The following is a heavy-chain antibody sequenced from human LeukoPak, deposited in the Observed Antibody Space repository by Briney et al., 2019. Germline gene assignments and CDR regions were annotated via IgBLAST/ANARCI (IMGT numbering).Heavy chain of an antibody. V-gene: IGHV4-34*01. J-gene: IGHJ4*02. CDR1: GGSFSGYY. D-gene: IGHD3-10*01. CDR2: INHSGYT. Sequence: PSETLSLTCAVYGGSFSGYYWSWIRQPPGKGLEWIGEINHSGYTNYNPSLKSRVTISVDTSKNQFSLKLSSVTAADTAVYYCARHSGRRGGITMVRGVITSTPYLFDYWGQGTLVTVSS. CDR3: ARHSGRRGGITMVRGVITSTPYLFDY.